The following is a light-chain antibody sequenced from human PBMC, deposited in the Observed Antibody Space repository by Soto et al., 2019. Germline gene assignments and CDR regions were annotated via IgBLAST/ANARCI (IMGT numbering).Light chain of an antibody. J-gene: IGKJ1*01. CDR3: QQYGSSSWT. Sequence: EIVLTQSPGTLSFSPGERATLSCRASHVVSRSYLAWYQQKPGQAPRLLIYDASSRATGIPDRFSGSGSGTDFTLTISSLEPEDFAVYYCQQYGSSSWTCGQGTKGAIK. CDR1: HVVSRSY. V-gene: IGKV3-20*01. CDR2: DAS.